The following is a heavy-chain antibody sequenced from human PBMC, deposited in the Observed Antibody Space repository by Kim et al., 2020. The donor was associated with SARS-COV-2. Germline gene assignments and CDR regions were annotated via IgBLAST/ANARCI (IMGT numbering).Heavy chain of an antibody. Sequence: SVKVSCKASGGTFSSYAISWVRQAPGQGLEWMGGIIPIFGTANYAQKFQGRVTITADESTSTAYMELSSLRSEDTAVYYCARAAAAGTTRDAFDIWGQGTMVTVSS. CDR1: GGTFSSYA. CDR3: ARAAAAGTTRDAFDI. J-gene: IGHJ3*02. V-gene: IGHV1-69*13. CDR2: IIPIFGTA. D-gene: IGHD6-13*01.